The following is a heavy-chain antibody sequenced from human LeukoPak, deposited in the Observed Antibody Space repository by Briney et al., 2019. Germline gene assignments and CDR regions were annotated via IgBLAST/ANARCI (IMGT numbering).Heavy chain of an antibody. J-gene: IGHJ3*02. V-gene: IGHV4-4*07. CDR1: GGSISSYY. CDR2: LYLGGSP. D-gene: IGHD4-11*01. CDR3: ARGGNYDDAFDI. Sequence: SETLSLTCTVSGGSISSYYWNWFRQTAGKGLEWIGRLYLGGSPKYNPTLKSRVTMSLDTSKNQFSLKLTSMTAADTAFYYCARGGNYDDAFDIWGQGTLVTVSS.